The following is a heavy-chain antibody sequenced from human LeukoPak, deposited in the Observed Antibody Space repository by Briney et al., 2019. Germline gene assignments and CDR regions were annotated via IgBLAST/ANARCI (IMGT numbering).Heavy chain of an antibody. CDR3: ARRYYYDSGDAFDI. V-gene: IGHV4-59*01. J-gene: IGHJ3*02. D-gene: IGHD3-22*01. CDR1: GGSISSYY. CDR2: IYYSGST. Sequence: PSETLSLTCTVSGGSISSYYWSWIRQPPGKGLEWIGYIYYSGSTNYNPSLKSRVTISVDTSKNQFSLKLSSVTAADTAAYHCARRYYYDSGDAFDIWGQGTMVTVSS.